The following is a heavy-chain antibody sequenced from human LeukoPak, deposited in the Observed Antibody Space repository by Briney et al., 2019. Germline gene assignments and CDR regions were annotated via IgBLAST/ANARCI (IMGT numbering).Heavy chain of an antibody. D-gene: IGHD3-22*01. V-gene: IGHV3-9*03. Sequence: GRSLRLSCAASAFTFDDYAMHWVRQAPGEGLGWVSGISWNSGKIGYADCVKGRFTISRDNAKNSLYLQMNSLRAEDMALYYCAKDSSGYPKGVFDYWGQGTLVTVSS. CDR2: ISWNSGKI. J-gene: IGHJ4*02. CDR1: AFTFDDYA. CDR3: AKDSSGYPKGVFDY.